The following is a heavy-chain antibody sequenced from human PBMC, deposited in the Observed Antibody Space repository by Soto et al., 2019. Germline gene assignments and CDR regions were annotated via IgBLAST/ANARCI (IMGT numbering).Heavy chain of an antibody. CDR3: ARDPVRGAMYSYYYMDV. D-gene: IGHD3-10*01. V-gene: IGHV3-33*01. J-gene: IGHJ6*03. CDR2: IWYDGSNK. Sequence: QVQLVESVGGVVQPGRSLRLSCAASGFRFSSYGMHWVRQAPGKGLEWVAVIWYDGSNKYYADSVKGRFTISRDTSKNTLYLQMNSLRAEDTAVYYCARDPVRGAMYSYYYMDVWGKGTTVTVSS. CDR1: GFRFSSYG.